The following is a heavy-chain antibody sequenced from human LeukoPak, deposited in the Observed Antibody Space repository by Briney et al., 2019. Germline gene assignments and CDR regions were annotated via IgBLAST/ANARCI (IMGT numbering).Heavy chain of an antibody. CDR2: IKQDGSEK. CDR1: GFTFSSYW. J-gene: IGHJ4*02. D-gene: IGHD3-22*01. Sequence: PGGSLRLSCAASGFTFSSYWMSWVRQAPGKGLEWVANIKQDGSEKYYVDSVKGRFTISRDNAKNSLYLQMNSLRAEDTAVYYCAREGGIGSYYYDPRSGPFDYWGQGTLVTVSS. CDR3: AREGGIGSYYYDPRSGPFDY. V-gene: IGHV3-7*01.